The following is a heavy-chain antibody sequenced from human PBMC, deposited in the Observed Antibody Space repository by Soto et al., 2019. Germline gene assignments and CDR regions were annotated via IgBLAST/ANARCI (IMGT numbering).Heavy chain of an antibody. V-gene: IGHV1-46*01. D-gene: IGHD3-22*01. J-gene: IGHJ4*02. CDR1: GYIFTSYY. CDR2: INPSGGST. CDR3: ARDRGRYYYDSSGSFDY. Sequence: GASVKVSCKASGYIFTSYYMHWVRQAPGQGLEWMGIINPSGGSTSYAQKFQGRVTMTRDTSTSTVYMELSSLRSEDTAVYYCARDRGRYYYDSSGSFDYWGQGTLVTVSS.